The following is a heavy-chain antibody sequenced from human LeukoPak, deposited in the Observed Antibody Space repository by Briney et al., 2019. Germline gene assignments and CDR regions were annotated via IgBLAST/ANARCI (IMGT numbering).Heavy chain of an antibody. D-gene: IGHD6-19*01. CDR1: GYTFTGYG. J-gene: IGHJ5*02. V-gene: IGHV1-18*01. CDR2: ISAYNGNT. CDR3: ARRVGYSSGWIDWFDP. Sequence: GASVKVSCKASGYTFTGYGISWVRQAPGQGLEWMGWISAYNGNTNYAQKLQGGVTMTTDTSTSTAYMELRSLRSDDTAVYYCARRVGYSSGWIDWFDPWGQGTLVTVSS.